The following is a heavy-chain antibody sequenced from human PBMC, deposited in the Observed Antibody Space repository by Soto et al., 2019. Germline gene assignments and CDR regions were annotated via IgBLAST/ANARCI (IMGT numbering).Heavy chain of an antibody. CDR1: GFTFSSCA. V-gene: IGHV3-64D*06. J-gene: IGHJ6*02. Sequence: GGSLRLSCSASGFTFSSCAMHWVRQAAGKGLEYVSGISSNGAATYYAESVKDRFIISRDNSRNTLFLQVNSLTGEDTAVYYCIKNRRSTRRATDVWGQGTTGTGSS. D-gene: IGHD2-2*01. CDR2: ISSNGAAT. CDR3: IKNRRSTRRATDV.